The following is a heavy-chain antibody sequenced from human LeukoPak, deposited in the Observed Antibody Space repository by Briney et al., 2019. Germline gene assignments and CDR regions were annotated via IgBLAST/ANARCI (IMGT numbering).Heavy chain of an antibody. Sequence: SETLSLTCTVSGGSVSSGSYYWSWIRQPPGKGLEWIGYIYSSGSTNYNPSLKSRVTISVDTSKNQFSLKLSSVTAADTAVYYCARAYSSSWYPGKYYFDYWGQGTLVTVSS. CDR3: ARAYSSSWYPGKYYFDY. V-gene: IGHV4-61*01. CDR1: GGSVSSGSYY. J-gene: IGHJ4*02. D-gene: IGHD6-13*01. CDR2: IYSSGST.